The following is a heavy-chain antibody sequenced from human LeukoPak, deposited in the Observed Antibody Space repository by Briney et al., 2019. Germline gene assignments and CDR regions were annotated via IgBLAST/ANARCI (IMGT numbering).Heavy chain of an antibody. CDR2: ISHSGGT. CDR3: ARDISGRSTGFDP. Sequence: TSETLSLTCTVSGGSISSGDYYWSWIRQPPGKGLEWIAYISHSGGTYYNPSLKSRATISLDTSRNQFSLKLSSVTAADTAVYYCARDISGRSTGFDPWGQGTLVTVSS. J-gene: IGHJ5*02. V-gene: IGHV4-30-4*01. D-gene: IGHD2-2*01. CDR1: GGSISSGDYY.